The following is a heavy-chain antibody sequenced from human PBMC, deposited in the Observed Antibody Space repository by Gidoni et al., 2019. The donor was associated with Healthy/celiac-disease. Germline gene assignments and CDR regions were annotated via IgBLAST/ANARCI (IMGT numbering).Heavy chain of an antibody. V-gene: IGHV4-4*02. Sequence: QVQLQESGPGLVKPSGTLSPTCAVSGGSISSSNWWSCVRQPPGKGLEWSGEIYQSGSTNDNPSLKSRVTISVDKSKNQFSLKLSAVTAADTAVYYCARVVVTGDWFDPWGQGTLVTVSS. J-gene: IGHJ5*02. D-gene: IGHD3-22*01. CDR2: IYQSGST. CDR1: GGSISSSNW. CDR3: ARVVVTGDWFDP.